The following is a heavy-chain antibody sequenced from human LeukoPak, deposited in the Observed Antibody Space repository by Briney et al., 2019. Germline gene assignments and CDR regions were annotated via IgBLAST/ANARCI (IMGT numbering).Heavy chain of an antibody. Sequence: KPSETLSLTCTVYGGSFSGYYWSWIRQPPGKGLEWIGEINHSGSTNYNPSLKSRVTISVDTSKNQFSLKLSSVTAADTAVYYCAREIVVVRAACFDYWGQGTLVTVSS. CDR2: INHSGST. CDR1: GGSFSGYY. CDR3: AREIVVVRAACFDY. V-gene: IGHV4-34*01. D-gene: IGHD2-2*01. J-gene: IGHJ4*02.